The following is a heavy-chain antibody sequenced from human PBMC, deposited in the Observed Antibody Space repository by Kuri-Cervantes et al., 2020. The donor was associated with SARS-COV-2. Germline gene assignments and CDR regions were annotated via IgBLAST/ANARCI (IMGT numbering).Heavy chain of an antibody. CDR1: GFTFSSYA. Sequence: GGSLRLSCAASGFTFSSYAMHWVRQAPGKGLEWVAVISYDGSNKYYADSVKGRFTISRDNSKNTLYLQMNSLRAEDTAVYYCARDSAGLYSSSSWNWFDPWGQGTLVTVSS. CDR2: ISYDGSNK. CDR3: ARDSAGLYSSSSWNWFDP. V-gene: IGHV3-30-3*01. J-gene: IGHJ5*02. D-gene: IGHD6-6*01.